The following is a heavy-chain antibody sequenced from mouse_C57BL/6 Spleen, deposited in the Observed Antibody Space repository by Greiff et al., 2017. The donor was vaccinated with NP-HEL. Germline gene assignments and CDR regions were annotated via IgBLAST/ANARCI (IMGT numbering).Heavy chain of an antibody. CDR3: AKSYDYDGGFAY. Sequence: GFSLTSYGVHWVRQSPGKGLEWLGVIWRGGSTDYNAAFMSRLSITKDNSKSQVFFKMNSLQADDTAIYYCAKSYDYDGGFAYWGQGTLVTVSA. D-gene: IGHD2-4*01. J-gene: IGHJ3*01. CDR2: IWRGGST. V-gene: IGHV2-5*01. CDR1: GFSLTSYG.